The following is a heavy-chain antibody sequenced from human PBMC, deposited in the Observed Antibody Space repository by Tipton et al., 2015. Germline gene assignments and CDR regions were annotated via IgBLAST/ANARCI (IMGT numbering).Heavy chain of an antibody. CDR3: AAAPPGGDYVPYYYYGMDV. CDR1: GFTFSSYS. Sequence: GSLRLSCAASGFTFSSYSMNWVRQAPGKGLEWVSSISSSSSYIYYADSVKGRFTISRDNAKNSLYLQMNSLRAEDTAVYYCAAAPPGGDYVPYYYYGMDVGGQGTTVTVSS. V-gene: IGHV3-21*01. J-gene: IGHJ6*02. D-gene: IGHD4-17*01. CDR2: ISSSSSYI.